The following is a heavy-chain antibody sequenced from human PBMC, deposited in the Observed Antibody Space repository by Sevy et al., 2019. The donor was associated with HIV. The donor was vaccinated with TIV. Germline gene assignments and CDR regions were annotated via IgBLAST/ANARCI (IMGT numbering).Heavy chain of an antibody. D-gene: IGHD6-13*01. CDR1: GFTFSSYG. Sequence: GGSLRLSCAASGFTFSSYGMHWVRQAPGKGLEWVSFIRDDGSNKYYADSVKGRITISRDNSKNTLYLQMNSLRAEDTAVYYCAKDGYSSSWYGGYFDYWGQGTLVTVSS. CDR2: IRDDGSNK. J-gene: IGHJ4*02. CDR3: AKDGYSSSWYGGYFDY. V-gene: IGHV3-30*02.